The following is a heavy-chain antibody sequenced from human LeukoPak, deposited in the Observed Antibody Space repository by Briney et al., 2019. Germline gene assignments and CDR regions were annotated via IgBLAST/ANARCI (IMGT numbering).Heavy chain of an antibody. V-gene: IGHV7-4-1*02. Sequence: ASVKVSCKASGYTFTSYAMNWVRQAPGQGLEWMGWINTNTGNPTYAQGFTGRFVFSLDTSVSTAYLQISSLKAEDTAVYYCAREGPRYCTNGVCYYFDYWGQGTLVTVSS. CDR3: AREGPRYCTNGVCYYFDY. J-gene: IGHJ4*02. CDR2: INTNTGNP. CDR1: GYTFTSYA. D-gene: IGHD2-8*01.